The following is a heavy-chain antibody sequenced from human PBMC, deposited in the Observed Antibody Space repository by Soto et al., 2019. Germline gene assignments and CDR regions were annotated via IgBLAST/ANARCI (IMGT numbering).Heavy chain of an antibody. D-gene: IGHD2-15*01. J-gene: IGHJ4*02. Sequence: GASVKVSCKASGYTFTGYYMHWVRQAPGQGLEWVGWINPNSDVTKYPQKFQGRVTMTRDTSITTVYMSLTGLKSDDTAVYYCARDLAKGGGSAGFDYWGQGTLVTVSS. CDR1: GYTFTGYY. CDR3: ARDLAKGGGSAGFDY. CDR2: INPNSDVT. V-gene: IGHV1-2*02.